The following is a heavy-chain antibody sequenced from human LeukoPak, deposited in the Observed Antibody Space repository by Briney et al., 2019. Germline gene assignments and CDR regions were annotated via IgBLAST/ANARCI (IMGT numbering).Heavy chain of an antibody. CDR1: GFTFSSYA. J-gene: IGHJ4*02. CDR2: ISYDGSNK. Sequence: GGSLRLSCAASGFTFSSYAMHWVRQAPGKGLEWVAVISYDGSNKYYADSVKGRFTISRDNSKNTLYLQMNSLRAEDTAVYYCAKIGTFDFWSGYRFDYWGQGTLVTVSS. D-gene: IGHD3-3*01. V-gene: IGHV3-30-3*02. CDR3: AKIGTFDFWSGYRFDY.